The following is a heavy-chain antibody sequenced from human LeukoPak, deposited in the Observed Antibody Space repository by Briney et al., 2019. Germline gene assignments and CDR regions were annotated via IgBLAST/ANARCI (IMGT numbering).Heavy chain of an antibody. CDR3: AREYSGYDLFDY. Sequence: SQTLSLTCAISGDSVSSRQSPSRGLEWLGRTYYRYYAVSVKGRITISADTSKNQFSLQLNSVTPEDTAVYYCAREYSGYDLFDYWGQGTLVTVSS. V-gene: IGHV6-1*01. D-gene: IGHD5-12*01. J-gene: IGHJ4*02. CDR2: TYYR. CDR1: GDSVSS.